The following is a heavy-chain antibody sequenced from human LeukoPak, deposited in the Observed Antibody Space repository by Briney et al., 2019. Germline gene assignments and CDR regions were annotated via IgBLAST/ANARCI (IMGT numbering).Heavy chain of an antibody. V-gene: IGHV3-43*02. CDR1: GFTLDDHA. D-gene: IGHD1-26*01. CDR2: ISGDGDNT. CDR3: AKGVRSGTYYNCFDP. J-gene: IGHJ5*02. Sequence: GGSLRLSCVASGFTLDDHALHWVRQAPGKGLEWISLISGDGDNTYYADSVKRRFTISRDNSKNSLYLQMSSLRAEGTALYYCAKGVRSGTYYNCFDPWGQGTLVTVSS.